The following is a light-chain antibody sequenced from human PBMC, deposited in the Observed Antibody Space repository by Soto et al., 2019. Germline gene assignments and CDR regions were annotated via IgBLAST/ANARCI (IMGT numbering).Light chain of an antibody. CDR1: TSNIGAGYD. J-gene: IGLJ2*01. CDR3: QSFDTSLSGFVI. Sequence: QSVLTQPPSVSGALGQRVTISCTGSTSNIGAGYDVHWYQQLPRTAPKLLIYDNNNRPSGVPDRFSGSKSGTSASLAITGLQAEDEADYYCQSFDTSLSGFVIFGGGTKLTVL. V-gene: IGLV1-40*01. CDR2: DNN.